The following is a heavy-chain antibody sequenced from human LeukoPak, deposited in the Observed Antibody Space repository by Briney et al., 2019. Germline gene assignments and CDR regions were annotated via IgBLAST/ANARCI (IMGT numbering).Heavy chain of an antibody. V-gene: IGHV6-1*01. Sequence: SQTLSLTCAISGDSISSSSADWNWIRQSPSRGLEWLGRTYYRSKWYSDYAVSVQSRIIINVDTSKNQFFLQLKSVTPEDTAVYYCARDLEGFDYWGQGTPVTVSS. J-gene: IGHJ4*02. CDR2: TYYRSKWYS. CDR3: ARDLEGFDY. CDR1: GDSISSSSAD.